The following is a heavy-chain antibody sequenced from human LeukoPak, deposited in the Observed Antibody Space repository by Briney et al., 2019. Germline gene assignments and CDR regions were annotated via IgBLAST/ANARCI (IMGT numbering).Heavy chain of an antibody. CDR2: ISGSGGST. V-gene: IGHV3-23*01. CDR1: GFTFSSYA. D-gene: IGHD3-10*01. Sequence: PGGSLGLSCAASGFTFSSYAMSWVRQAPGKGLEGVSAISGSGGSTYYADSVKGRFTISRDNSKNALYLQMNSLRAEDTAVYYCAKDLWYGSGSYTAEQEVYWGQGTLVTVSS. CDR3: AKDLWYGSGSYTAEQEVY. J-gene: IGHJ4*02.